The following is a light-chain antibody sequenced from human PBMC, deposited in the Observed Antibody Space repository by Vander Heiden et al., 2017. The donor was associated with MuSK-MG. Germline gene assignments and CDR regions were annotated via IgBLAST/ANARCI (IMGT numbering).Light chain of an antibody. CDR2: ASS. V-gene: IGKV1-39*01. CDR3: NQSYWSLMHT. CDR1: QRISSY. J-gene: IGKJ2*01. Sequence: IQMTQSPSSLSASVGDRVTITYRASQRISSYLHWYQHKPAQAPQLLRYASSRLQSSGAPRRSGSGGAIDVTLTISSRLPEDYAAYYCNQSYWSLMHTFGEGTKLEIK.